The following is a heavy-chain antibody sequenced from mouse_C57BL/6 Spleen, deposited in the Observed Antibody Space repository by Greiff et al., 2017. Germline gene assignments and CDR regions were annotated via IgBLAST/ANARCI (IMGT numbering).Heavy chain of an antibody. Sequence: VHLVESGAELVRPGASVTLSCKASGYTFTDYEMHWVKQTPVHGLEWIGAIDPETGGTAYNQKFKGKAILTADKSSSTAYMELRSLTSEDSAVYYCTREVTTRTPFDYWGQGTTRTVSS. CDR1: GYTFTDYE. CDR2: IDPETGGT. V-gene: IGHV1-15*01. D-gene: IGHD2-2*01. CDR3: TREVTTRTPFDY. J-gene: IGHJ2*01.